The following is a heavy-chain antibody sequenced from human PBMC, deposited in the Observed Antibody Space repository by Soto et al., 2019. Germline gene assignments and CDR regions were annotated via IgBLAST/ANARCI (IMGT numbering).Heavy chain of an antibody. V-gene: IGHV2-5*02. D-gene: IGHD2-21*01. J-gene: IGHJ6*02. Sequence: QITLKESGPTLVKPTQPLTLTCTVSGLSLRTTGVGVGWVRQPPGKALEWLALLYWDDDKRSSPALKSRLTITKDISEKEVVLTMTNMDSVDTATYYCVQSRCGGDCLEIYSSHAYYGFDVWGQGTTVTVSS. CDR1: GLSLRTTGVG. CDR2: LYWDDDK. CDR3: VQSRCGGDCLEIYSSHAYYGFDV.